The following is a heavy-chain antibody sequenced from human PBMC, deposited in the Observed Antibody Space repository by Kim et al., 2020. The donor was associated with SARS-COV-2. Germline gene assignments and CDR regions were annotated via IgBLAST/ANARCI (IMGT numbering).Heavy chain of an antibody. J-gene: IGHJ5*02. CDR2: ISSSSSYI. CDR3: ARDLSLSSSWRRFDP. V-gene: IGHV3-21*01. Sequence: GGSLRLSCAASGFTFSSYSMNWVRQAPGKGLEWVSSISSSSSYIYYADSVKGRFTISRDNAKNSLYLQMNSLRAEDTAVYYCARDLSLSSSWRRFDPWGQGTLVTVSS. D-gene: IGHD6-13*01. CDR1: GFTFSSYS.